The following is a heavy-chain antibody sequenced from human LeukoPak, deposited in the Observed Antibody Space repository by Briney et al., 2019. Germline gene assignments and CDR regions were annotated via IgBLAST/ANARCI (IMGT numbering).Heavy chain of an antibody. Sequence: SQTLSLTCTVSGNSISSGDNYWSWIRQPAGKGLEWIGRIYTSGSTNYNPSLKSRVTISGDTSKNQFSLKLSSVTAADTAVYYCARDLTMVRAIRILPLPYYYYYYMDVWGKGTTVTVSS. V-gene: IGHV4-61*02. CDR1: GNSISSGDNY. J-gene: IGHJ6*03. CDR3: ARDLTMVRAIRILPLPYYYYYYMDV. CDR2: IYTSGST. D-gene: IGHD3-10*01.